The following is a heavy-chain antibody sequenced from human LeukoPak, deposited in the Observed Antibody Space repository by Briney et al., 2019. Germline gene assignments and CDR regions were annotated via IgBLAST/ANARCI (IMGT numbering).Heavy chain of an antibody. CDR2: TKEDGSEK. J-gene: IGHJ5*02. CDR1: GFIFRNYW. V-gene: IGHV3-7*01. CDR3: ARGVIIRGRLDP. D-gene: IGHD3-16*02. Sequence: GGSLRLSCAASGFIFRNYWMSWVRQAPGKGLEWVANTKEDGSEKYYVESVKGRFTISRGNAKNSLYLQMSSLRAEDTAVYYCARGVIIRGRLDPWGQGTLVTVSS.